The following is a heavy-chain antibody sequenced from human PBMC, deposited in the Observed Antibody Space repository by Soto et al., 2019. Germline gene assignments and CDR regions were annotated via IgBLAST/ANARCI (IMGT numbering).Heavy chain of an antibody. D-gene: IGHD3-10*01. V-gene: IGHV4-34*01. J-gene: IGHJ5*02. CDR2: INHSGST. CDR3: ARRMVRGVTGFDP. Sequence: SETLSLTCAVYGGSFSGYYWSWIRQPPGKGLEWIGEINHSGSTNYNPSLKSRVTISVDTSKNQFSLKLSSVTAADTAVYYCARRMVRGVTGFDPWGQGTLVTVSS. CDR1: GGSFSGYY.